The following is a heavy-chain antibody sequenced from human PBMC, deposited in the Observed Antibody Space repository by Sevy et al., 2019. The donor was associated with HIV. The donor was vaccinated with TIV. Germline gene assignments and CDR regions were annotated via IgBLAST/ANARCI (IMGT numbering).Heavy chain of an antibody. CDR1: GYSFASYG. J-gene: IGHJ5*02. CDR3: ARCLGGLRPWEYNWFDP. V-gene: IGHV1-18*01. D-gene: IGHD1-26*01. CDR2: VTPYNGNK. Sequence: ASVKVSCKASGYSFASYGISWVRQAPGQGLEWMGWVTPYNGNKKYAEKLQGRVSMTTDKSTSTGYMELRSLRSDDTAVYYCARCLGGLRPWEYNWFDPWGQGTLVTVSS.